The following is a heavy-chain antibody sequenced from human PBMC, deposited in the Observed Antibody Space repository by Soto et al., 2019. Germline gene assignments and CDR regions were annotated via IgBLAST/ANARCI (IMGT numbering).Heavy chain of an antibody. CDR3: ARAPRCGGVCYDHWLDH. CDR2: SNIGNGNT. CDR1: GYTFTSYA. D-gene: IGHD2-21*02. Sequence: QVQLVQSGAEVKKPGASVRVSCRTSGYTFTSYAIHWVRQAPGQGLEWMAWSNIGNGNTKYSQKFQGRVTVSRDTSASTDYREPSSLRSEDKAVYYCARAPRCGGVCYDHWLDHWGQGTLDTVSS. V-gene: IGHV1-3*04. J-gene: IGHJ5*02.